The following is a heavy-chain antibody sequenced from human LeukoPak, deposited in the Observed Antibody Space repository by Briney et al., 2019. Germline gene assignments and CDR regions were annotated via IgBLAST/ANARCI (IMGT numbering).Heavy chain of an antibody. CDR2: IYYSGST. V-gene: IGHV4-59*01. CDR1: GGSISSYY. Sequence: SETLSLTCTVSGGSISSYYWSWIRQPPGKGLVWIGHIYYSGSTNYNPSLKSRVTISVDTSKNQFSLKLSSVTAADTAVYYCARDGGHIPRYYYGMDVWGQGTTVTVSS. CDR3: ARDGGHIPRYYYGMDV. J-gene: IGHJ6*02. D-gene: IGHD2-15*01.